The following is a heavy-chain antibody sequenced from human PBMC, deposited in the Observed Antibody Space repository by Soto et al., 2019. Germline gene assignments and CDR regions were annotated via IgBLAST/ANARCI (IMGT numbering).Heavy chain of an antibody. CDR2: IIPIFGTA. V-gene: IGHV1-69*13. Sequence: ASVKVSCKASGGTFSSYAISWVRQAPGQGLEWMGGIIPIFGTANYAQKFQGRVTITADESTSTAYMELSSLRSEDTAVYYCAGLYCTNGVCYTSFDYWGQGTLVTVSS. J-gene: IGHJ4*02. CDR1: GGTFSSYA. CDR3: AGLYCTNGVCYTSFDY. D-gene: IGHD2-8*01.